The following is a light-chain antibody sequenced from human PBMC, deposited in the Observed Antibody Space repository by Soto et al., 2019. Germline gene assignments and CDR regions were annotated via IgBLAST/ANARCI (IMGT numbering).Light chain of an antibody. CDR1: ESVRTY. CDR2: NAS. CDR3: HQRSNWPRT. Sequence: EIVLTQSPATLSLFPGERATLYCRASESVRTYLAWYQQKPGQAPRLLISNASTRATGIPARFSGSGSGTDFTLAISSLEAEDFAVYYCHQRSNWPRTFGGGTKVDIK. V-gene: IGKV3-11*01. J-gene: IGKJ4*01.